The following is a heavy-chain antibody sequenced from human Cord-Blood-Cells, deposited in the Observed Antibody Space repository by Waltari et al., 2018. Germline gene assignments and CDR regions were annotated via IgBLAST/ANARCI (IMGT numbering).Heavy chain of an antibody. CDR2: IYHSGST. CDR3: ARSWELR. Sequence: QVQLQESGPGLVKPSETLSLTCAVSGYSISSGYYWGWIRQPPGKGLEWIGSIYHSGSTYYNTSLKSRVTISVDTSKNQFSLKLSSVTAADTAVYYCARSWELRWGQGTLVTVSS. V-gene: IGHV4-38-2*01. CDR1: GYSISSGYY. J-gene: IGHJ4*02. D-gene: IGHD1-26*01.